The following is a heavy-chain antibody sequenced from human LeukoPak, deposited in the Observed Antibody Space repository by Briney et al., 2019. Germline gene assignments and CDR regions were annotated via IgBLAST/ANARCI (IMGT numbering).Heavy chain of an antibody. Sequence: GASVNVSCKASGGNFSSYAISWVRQAPGQGLEWMGGIIPIFGTANYAQKFQGRVTMTRNTSINTAYMELNSLRSEDTAVYYCARARSYRHQLNALSYWFDPWGQGTLVTVSS. CDR2: IIPIFGTA. CDR1: GGNFSSYA. CDR3: ARARSYRHQLNALSYWFDP. J-gene: IGHJ5*02. V-gene: IGHV1-69*05. D-gene: IGHD5-24*01.